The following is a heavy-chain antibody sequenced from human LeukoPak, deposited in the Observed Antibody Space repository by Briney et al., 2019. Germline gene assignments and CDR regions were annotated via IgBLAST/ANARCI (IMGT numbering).Heavy chain of an antibody. D-gene: IGHD3-22*01. CDR1: GGSFSGYY. CDR3: ARADWGSGYYHRPFDY. J-gene: IGHJ4*02. Sequence: SETLSLTCAVYGGSFSGYYWSWIRQPPGKGLEWIGEINHSGSTNYNPSLKSRVTISVDTSKNQFSLKLSSVTAADTAVYYCARADWGSGYYHRPFDYWGQGTLVTVSS. V-gene: IGHV4-34*01. CDR2: INHSGST.